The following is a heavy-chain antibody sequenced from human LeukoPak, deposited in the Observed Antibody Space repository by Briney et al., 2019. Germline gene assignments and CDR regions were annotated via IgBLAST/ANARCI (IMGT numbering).Heavy chain of an antibody. CDR1: GFTFSSYS. Sequence: GGSLRLSCAASGFTFSSYSMNWVRQAPGKGLEWVSHISTSSGTIYYTDSVKGRFTISRDNAKNSLYLQMNSLRDEDTAVYYCARVLRGAFDIWGQGTMVTVSS. CDR3: ARVLRGAFDI. CDR2: ISTSSGTI. V-gene: IGHV3-48*02. J-gene: IGHJ3*02. D-gene: IGHD3-10*01.